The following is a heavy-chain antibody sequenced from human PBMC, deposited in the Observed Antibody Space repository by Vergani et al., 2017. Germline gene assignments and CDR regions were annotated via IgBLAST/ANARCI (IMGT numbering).Heavy chain of an antibody. CDR3: AKAGSVTSGSLQYNFYMDV. CDR2: ISNDGSKK. Sequence: QVQLAESGGGRVQPGRSLRLSCAASGFSFSSYAIHWVRQAPGKALEWVAVISNDGSKKYYADSVKGRFNISIDNSKNTLDLQMNSLRTQDTAVYYCAKAGSVTSGSLQYNFYMDVWGKGTTVTVS. J-gene: IGHJ6*03. V-gene: IGHV3-30*18. CDR1: GFSFSSYA. D-gene: IGHD3-10*01.